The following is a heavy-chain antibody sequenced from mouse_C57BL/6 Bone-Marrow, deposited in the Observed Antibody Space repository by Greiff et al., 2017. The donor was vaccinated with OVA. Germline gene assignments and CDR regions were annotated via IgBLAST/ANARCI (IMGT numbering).Heavy chain of an antibody. CDR2: IWCDDDK. CDR3: ARINWGHYFDY. CDR1: GFSLSTYGMG. J-gene: IGHJ2*01. V-gene: IGHV8-8*01. Sequence: QVPLKESGPGILQPSQTLSLTCSFSGFSLSTYGMGVGWIRQPSGKGLEWLAHIWCDDDKYYDPVLKSRLTNSKDTSNNRIVLKIANMDTADTATYYCARINWGHYFDYWGQGTTLTVSS. D-gene: IGHD4-1*01.